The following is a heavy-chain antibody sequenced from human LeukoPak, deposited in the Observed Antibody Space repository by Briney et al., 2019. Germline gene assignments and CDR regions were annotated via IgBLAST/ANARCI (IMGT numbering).Heavy chain of an antibody. J-gene: IGHJ4*02. CDR1: GFIFSNYA. V-gene: IGHV3-23*01. Sequence: PGGSLRLSCAASGFIFSNYAMNWVRQAPGKGLEWVSAISGGGGSTDYADSVKGRFTISRDNSKNTLYLQMSSLRAEDTAVYYCAKTLSSSGAYDHPDFDYWGQRTLVTVSS. CDR2: ISGGGGST. D-gene: IGHD3-10*01. CDR3: AKTLSSSGAYDHPDFDY.